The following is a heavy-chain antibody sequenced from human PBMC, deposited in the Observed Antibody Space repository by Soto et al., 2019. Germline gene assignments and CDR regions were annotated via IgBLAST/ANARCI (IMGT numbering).Heavy chain of an antibody. D-gene: IGHD2-2*01. J-gene: IGHJ5*02. CDR1: GGSLKSGGYY. Sequence: PSETLSLTCTVSGGSLKSGGYYWSWVRQHPGRGLEWIGYIYYTGRTYYNPSLESRLTFSVDTSKNQFSLRLSSVTAADTAVYYCARDVTSNHNCFXLWGHGTLVTVSS. CDR3: ARDVTSNHNCFXL. V-gene: IGHV4-31*02. CDR2: IYYTGRT.